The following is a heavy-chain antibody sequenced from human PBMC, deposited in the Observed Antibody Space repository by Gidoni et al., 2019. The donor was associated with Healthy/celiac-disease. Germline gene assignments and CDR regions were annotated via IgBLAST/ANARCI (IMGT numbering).Heavy chain of an antibody. V-gene: IGHV3-30*18. Sequence: QVQLVESGGGVVQPGRSLRLSCAASGFTFSSYGMHWVRQAPGKGLEWVAVISYDGSNKYYADSVKGRFTISRDNSKNTLYLQMNSLRAEDTAVYYCAKDVWGYCSGGSCYGMDVWGQGTTVTVSS. CDR3: AKDVWGYCSGGSCYGMDV. J-gene: IGHJ6*02. CDR2: ISYDGSNK. D-gene: IGHD2-15*01. CDR1: GFTFSSYG.